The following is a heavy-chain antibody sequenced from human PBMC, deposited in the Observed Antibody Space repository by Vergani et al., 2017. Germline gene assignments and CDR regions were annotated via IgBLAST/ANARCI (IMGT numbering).Heavy chain of an antibody. J-gene: IGHJ5*02. V-gene: IGHV4-59*01. CDR2: MYHSGST. Sequence: QVRLQESGPGLVKPSETLSLTCSVSGGSISGSYWSWIRQPPGKELEWIGYMYHSGSTNYNPSLETRVTISGDTSKNQFSLKLNSVTAADTAVYYCGRVADCYGLGSRLLDLWGQGILVTVSS. CDR1: GGSISGSY. CDR3: GRVADCYGLGSRLLDL. D-gene: IGHD3-10*01.